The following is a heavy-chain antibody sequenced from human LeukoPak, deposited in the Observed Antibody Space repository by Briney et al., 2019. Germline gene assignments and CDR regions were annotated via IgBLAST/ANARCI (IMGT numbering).Heavy chain of an antibody. V-gene: IGHV3-48*03. Sequence: PGGSLRLSCAVSGFTFSDYIMHWVRQAPGKGLEWVSYISSSGSTIYYADSVKGRFTISRDNAKNSLYLQMNSLRAEDTAVYYCAELGITMIGGVWGKGTTVTISS. D-gene: IGHD3-10*02. CDR1: GFTFSDYI. CDR3: AELGITMIGGV. J-gene: IGHJ6*04. CDR2: ISSSGSTI.